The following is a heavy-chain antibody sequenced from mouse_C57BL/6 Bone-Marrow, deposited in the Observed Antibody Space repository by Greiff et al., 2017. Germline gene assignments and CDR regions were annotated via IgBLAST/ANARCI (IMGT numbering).Heavy chain of an antibody. CDR3: ARSPYGSISYAMDY. CDR2: INPSTGGT. CDR1: GYSFTGYY. Sequence: EVKLMESGPELVKPGASVKISCKASGYSFTGYYMNWVKQSPEKSLEWIGEINPSTGGTTYNQKFKAKATLTVDKSSSTAYMQLKSLTSEDSAVYYCARSPYGSISYAMDYWGQGTSVTVSS. V-gene: IGHV1-42*01. D-gene: IGHD1-1*01. J-gene: IGHJ4*01.